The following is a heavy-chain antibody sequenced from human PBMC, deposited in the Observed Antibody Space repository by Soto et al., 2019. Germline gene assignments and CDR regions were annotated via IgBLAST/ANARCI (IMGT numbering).Heavy chain of an antibody. CDR2: IYYSGST. J-gene: IGHJ4*02. CDR1: GGSISSGDYY. V-gene: IGHV4-30-4*01. CDR3: ASSSVRFLEWLRFDY. Sequence: SETLSLTCTVSGGSISSGDYYWSWIRQPPGKGLEWIGYIYYSGSTYYNPSLKSRVTISVDTSKNQFSLKLSSVTAADTAVYYCASSSVRFLEWLRFDYWGQGTLVTVSS. D-gene: IGHD3-3*01.